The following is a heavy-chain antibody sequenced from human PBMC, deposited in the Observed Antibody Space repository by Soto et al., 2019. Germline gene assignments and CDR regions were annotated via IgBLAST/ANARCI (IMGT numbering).Heavy chain of an antibody. D-gene: IGHD2-15*01. CDR3: ARSEEDSDYYYYGMDV. CDR2: TYYRSRWYS. J-gene: IGHJ6*02. CDR1: GDTVSSNSVA. Sequence: SQTRSLTCVCSGDTVSSNSVAWNLVRQSPSRGLEWLGRTYYRSRWYSDYAVSVRSRIDINADTSKNQVSLQLNSVTPEDTAVYYCARSEEDSDYYYYGMDVWGQGTTVTVSS. V-gene: IGHV6-1*01.